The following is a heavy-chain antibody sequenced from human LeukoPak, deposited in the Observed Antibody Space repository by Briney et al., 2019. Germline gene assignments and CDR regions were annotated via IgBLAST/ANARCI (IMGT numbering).Heavy chain of an antibody. CDR1: GFTFGDYA. Sequence: PGGSLRLSCTASGFTFGDYAMSWVRQAPGKGLEWVGFIRSKAYGGTTEYAASVKGRFTISRDDSKSIAYLQMNSLKTEDTAVYYCTRTPEVWSGCPLDYWGQGTLVTVSS. CDR3: TRTPEVWSGCPLDY. CDR2: IRSKAYGGTT. D-gene: IGHD3-3*01. V-gene: IGHV3-49*04. J-gene: IGHJ4*02.